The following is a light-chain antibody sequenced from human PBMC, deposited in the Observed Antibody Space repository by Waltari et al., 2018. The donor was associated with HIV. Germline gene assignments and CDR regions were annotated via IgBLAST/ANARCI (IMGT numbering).Light chain of an antibody. V-gene: IGLV3-1*01. Sequence: SYDLTQPPSVSVSPGQTATITCSGDKLGDKYSCWYQQKPGQSPVLVIYQDNRRPSGIPERFSASNSGNTATLTISGTQAMDEADYYCQAWDTRAVFGGGTKLTVL. CDR1: KLGDKY. CDR2: QDN. J-gene: IGLJ2*01. CDR3: QAWDTRAV.